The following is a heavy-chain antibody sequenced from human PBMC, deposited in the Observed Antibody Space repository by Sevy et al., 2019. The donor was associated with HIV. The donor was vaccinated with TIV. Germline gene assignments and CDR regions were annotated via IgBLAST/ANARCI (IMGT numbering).Heavy chain of an antibody. D-gene: IGHD6-19*01. CDR3: ARDRVAVALFDAFDV. CDR2: IIPIFGTA. CDR1: GVTFSSYG. Sequence: ASVKVSCKASGVTFSSYGITWVRQAPGQGLEWVGGIIPIFGTANYAQKFQGRVTITADESTSTAYMELSSLRSEDTAVYYCARDRVAVALFDAFDVWGQGTMVTVSS. J-gene: IGHJ3*01. V-gene: IGHV1-69*13.